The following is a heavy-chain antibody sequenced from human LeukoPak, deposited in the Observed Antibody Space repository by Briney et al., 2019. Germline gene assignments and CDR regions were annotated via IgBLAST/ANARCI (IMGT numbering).Heavy chain of an antibody. Sequence: GGSLRLSCAASGFTFSSYSMNWVRQAPGKGLEWVSSISSSSSYIYYADSVKGRFTISRDNAEDSLYLQMNSLRVEDTAVYYCARGGSGELPGYWGQGTLVTVSS. J-gene: IGHJ4*02. CDR3: ARGGSGELPGY. V-gene: IGHV3-21*01. CDR1: GFTFSSYS. CDR2: ISSSSSYI. D-gene: IGHD6-25*01.